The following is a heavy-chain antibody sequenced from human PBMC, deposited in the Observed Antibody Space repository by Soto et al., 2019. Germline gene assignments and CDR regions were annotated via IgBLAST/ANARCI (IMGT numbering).Heavy chain of an antibody. CDR2: MNPNSGNT. CDR1: GYTFTSYD. D-gene: IGHD3-10*01. CDR3: ARGTMVRGAHDY. J-gene: IGHJ4*02. V-gene: IGHV1-8*01. Sequence: QVQLVQSGAEVKKPGASVKVSCKASGYTFTSYDINWVRQATGQGREWMGWMNPNSGNTGYAKKFPGRVTMTRNTAMSTAYMELSSLRSEDTAVYYCARGTMVRGAHDYWGQGTLVTVSS.